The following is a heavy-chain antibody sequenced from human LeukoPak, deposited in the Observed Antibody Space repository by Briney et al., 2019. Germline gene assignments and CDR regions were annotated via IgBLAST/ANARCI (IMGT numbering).Heavy chain of an antibody. CDR1: GGSISSYY. CDR2: IYYSGST. D-gene: IGHD2/OR15-2a*01. CDR3: ARTLGRKSQNLYYYYGMDV. V-gene: IGHV4-59*01. Sequence: SETLSLTCTVSGGSISSYYWSWIRQPPGKGLKWIGYIYYSGSTNYNPSLKSRVTISVDTSKNQFSLKLSSVTAADTAVYYCARTLGRKSQNLYYYYGMDVWGQGTTVTVSS. J-gene: IGHJ6*02.